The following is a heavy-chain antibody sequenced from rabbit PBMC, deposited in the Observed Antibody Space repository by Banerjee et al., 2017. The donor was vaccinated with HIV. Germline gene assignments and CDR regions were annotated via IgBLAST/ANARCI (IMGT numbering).Heavy chain of an antibody. Sequence: EESGGDLVKPGASLTITGTASGFSSRSSEETRWVRQAPGKGLEWIACIDAGSSGSTYYASWAKGRFTISKTSSTTVTLQMTSLTAADTATYFCARNYAGYAGAGYAMWANLWGPGTLVTVS. J-gene: IGHJ6*01. D-gene: IGHD4-2*01. CDR3: ARNYAGYAGAGYAMWANL. CDR2: IDAGSSGST. V-gene: IGHV1S40*01. CDR1: GFSSRSSEE.